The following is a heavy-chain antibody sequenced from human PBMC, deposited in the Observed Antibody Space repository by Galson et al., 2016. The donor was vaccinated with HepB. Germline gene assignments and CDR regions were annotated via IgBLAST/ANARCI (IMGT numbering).Heavy chain of an antibody. J-gene: IGHJ4*02. CDR3: AREDGFGWFIDY. CDR2: ISSSSRTI. V-gene: IGHV3-48*02. CDR1: GFTFSSYN. D-gene: IGHD3-9*01. Sequence: SLRLSCAASGFTFSSYNMEWVRQAPGKGLEWVSYISSSSRTIYYADSVKGRFTISRDNAENSLYLQMNSLRDEDTAVHYCAREDGFGWFIDYWGQGTLVTVSS.